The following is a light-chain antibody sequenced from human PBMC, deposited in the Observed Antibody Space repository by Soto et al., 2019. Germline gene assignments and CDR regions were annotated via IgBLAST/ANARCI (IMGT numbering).Light chain of an antibody. CDR3: HHYNNWPYT. CDR2: GAS. Sequence: EIAMTQSPATLSVSPGERATLSCRASQTVSSNLAWYQQKPGQAPRLLIYGASTRATGIPARFSGSGSGTEFTLTISSLQSEDFGVYYCHHYNNWPYTFGQGTKLEIK. V-gene: IGKV3-15*01. J-gene: IGKJ2*01. CDR1: QTVSSN.